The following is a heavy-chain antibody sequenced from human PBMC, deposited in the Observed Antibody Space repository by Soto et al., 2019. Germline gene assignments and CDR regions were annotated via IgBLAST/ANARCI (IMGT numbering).Heavy chain of an antibody. J-gene: IGHJ6*02. Sequence: GGSLRLSCAASGFTFSSYAMSWVRQAPGKGLEWVSAISGSGGSTYYADSVKGRFTISRDNSKNTLYLQMNSLRAEDTAVYYCAKYQNIVLRSPGMDVWGQGTTVTVSS. V-gene: IGHV3-23*01. CDR1: GFTFSSYA. CDR2: ISGSGGST. CDR3: AKYQNIVLRSPGMDV. D-gene: IGHD2-8*01.